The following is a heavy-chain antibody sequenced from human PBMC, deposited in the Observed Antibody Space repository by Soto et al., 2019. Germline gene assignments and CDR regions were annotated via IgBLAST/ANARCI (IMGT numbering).Heavy chain of an antibody. Sequence: QVQLQQWGAGLLKPSETLSLTCAVYGGSFSGYYWSWIRQPPGKGLEWIGESNHVGNTNYNPSLKSRVSMSVDPSNNQFCLRLTSVTAADTAVYYCARVLIAGGTTDWGQGTLVIVSS. CDR3: ARVLIAGGTTD. V-gene: IGHV4-34*01. D-gene: IGHD2-2*01. CDR1: GGSFSGYY. J-gene: IGHJ4*02. CDR2: SNHVGNT.